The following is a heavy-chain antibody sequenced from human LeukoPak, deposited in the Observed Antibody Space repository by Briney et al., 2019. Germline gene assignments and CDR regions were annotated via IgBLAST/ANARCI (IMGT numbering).Heavy chain of an antibody. CDR1: GYTFTSYY. CDR3: ARDVPYSSGWSYYYYYGMDV. V-gene: IGHV1-46*01. D-gene: IGHD6-19*01. J-gene: IGHJ6*02. CDR2: INPSGGST. Sequence: ASVKVSCKASGYTFTSYYMHWVRQAPGQGLEWMEIINPSGGSTSYAQKFQGRVTMTRDTSTSTVYMELSSLRSEDTAVYYCARDVPYSSGWSYYYYYGMDVWGQGTTVTVSS.